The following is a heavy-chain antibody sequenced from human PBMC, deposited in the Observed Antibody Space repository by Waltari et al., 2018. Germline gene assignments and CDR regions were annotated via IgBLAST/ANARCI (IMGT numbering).Heavy chain of an antibody. J-gene: IGHJ5*02. D-gene: IGHD2-15*01. V-gene: IGHV1-46*01. CDR3: ARDFGGVVAATGWFDP. CDR1: GYTFTSYY. CDR2: INPSGGST. Sequence: QVQLVQSGAEVKKPGASVKVSCKASGYTFTSYYMHWVRQAPGQGLEWMGIINPSGGSTSYAQKFQGRVTMTRDTSTSTVYMELSSLRSEDTAVYYCARDFGGVVAATGWFDPWGQGTLVTVSS.